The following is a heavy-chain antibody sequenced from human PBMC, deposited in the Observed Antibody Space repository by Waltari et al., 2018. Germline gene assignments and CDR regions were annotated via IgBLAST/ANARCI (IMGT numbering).Heavy chain of an antibody. Sequence: QLQLQALAPGLVKHPEPLSLTCPLPGVSLSSTSYSWGWIRQPPGKGLEWIGSFSYNANTYYNPSLKSRITISVDTSKNQFSLQLRSVTAADTAMYYCARPGRVGGGSLMGLDYWGQGTLVTVSS. CDR3: ARPGRVGGGSLMGLDY. CDR2: FSYNANT. J-gene: IGHJ4*02. V-gene: IGHV4-39*01. CDR1: GVSLSSTSYS. D-gene: IGHD2-15*01.